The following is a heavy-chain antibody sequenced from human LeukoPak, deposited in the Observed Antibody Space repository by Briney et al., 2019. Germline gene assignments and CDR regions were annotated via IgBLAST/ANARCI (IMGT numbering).Heavy chain of an antibody. D-gene: IGHD3-16*01. J-gene: IGHJ6*02. CDR1: GFTFSSYS. Sequence: GGSLRLSCAASGFTFSSYSMNWVRQAPGKGLEWVSAISGSGGSTYYADSVKGRFTISRDNSKNTLYLQMNSLRAEDTAVYYCAKTFDYFYYYYGMDVWGQGTTVTVSS. CDR2: ISGSGGST. CDR3: AKTFDYFYYYYGMDV. V-gene: IGHV3-23*01.